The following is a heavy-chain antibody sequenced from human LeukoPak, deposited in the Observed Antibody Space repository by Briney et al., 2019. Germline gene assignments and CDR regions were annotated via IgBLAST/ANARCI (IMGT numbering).Heavy chain of an antibody. V-gene: IGHV3-33*01. CDR2: IWYDGSNK. CDR1: GFTFSSYG. Sequence: GGSLRLSCAASGFTFSSYGMHWVRQAPGKGLEWVAVIWYDGSNKYYADSVKGRFTISRDNSKNTLYLQMNSLRAEDTAVYYCARAIVVGATCLDYWGQGTLVTVSS. CDR3: ARAIVVGATCLDY. J-gene: IGHJ4*02. D-gene: IGHD1-26*01.